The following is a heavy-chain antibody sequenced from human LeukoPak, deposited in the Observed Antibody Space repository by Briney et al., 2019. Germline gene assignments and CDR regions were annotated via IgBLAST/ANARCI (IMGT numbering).Heavy chain of an antibody. CDR1: GLTFSSYA. CDR2: IKQDGSEK. D-gene: IGHD3-3*01. CDR3: ARGRNTDFWSGYYTNYFDY. V-gene: IGHV3-7*01. J-gene: IGHJ4*02. Sequence: PGGSLRLSCAASGLTFSSYAMSWVRQAPGKGLEWVANIKQDGSEKYYVDSVKGRFTISRDNAKNSLYLQMNSLRAEDTAVYYCARGRNTDFWSGYYTNYFDYWGQGTLVTVSS.